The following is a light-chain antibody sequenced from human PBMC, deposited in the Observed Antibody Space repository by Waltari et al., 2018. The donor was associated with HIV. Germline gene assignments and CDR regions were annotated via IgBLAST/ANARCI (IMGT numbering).Light chain of an antibody. CDR2: RDS. J-gene: IGLJ1*01. V-gene: IGLV3-9*01. CDR3: QVWDSSTYV. Sequence: SYELTQPLSVSVALGQTARITCGGHNNGSINVHWYQQKPGQAPVLVIYRDSNRPSGIPERFSGSNSGNTATLTISRAQAGDEADYYCQVWDSSTYVFGTGTKVTVL. CDR1: NNGSIN.